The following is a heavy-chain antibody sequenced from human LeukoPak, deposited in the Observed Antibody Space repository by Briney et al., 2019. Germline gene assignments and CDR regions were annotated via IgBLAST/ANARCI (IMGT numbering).Heavy chain of an antibody. J-gene: IGHJ4*02. D-gene: IGHD5-18*01. CDR3: ARGGYIYGV. CDR2: IYYSGGT. Sequence: SETLSLTCTVSGGSISSYYWSWIRQPPGKGLEWIGYIYYSGGTNYNPSLKSRVTISVDTSKNQFSLKLSPVTAADTAIHYCARGGYIYGVWGQGTLVTVSS. CDR1: GGSISSYY. V-gene: IGHV4-59*01.